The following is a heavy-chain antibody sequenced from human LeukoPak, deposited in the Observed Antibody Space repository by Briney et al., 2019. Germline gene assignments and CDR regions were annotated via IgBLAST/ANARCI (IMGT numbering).Heavy chain of an antibody. V-gene: IGHV1-69*01. J-gene: IGHJ4*02. Sequence: ASVKVSCKASGGTFSSYAISWVRQAPGQGLEWMGGIIPIFGTANYAQKFLGRVTITADESTSTAYMELSSLRSEDTAVYYCARDHEENYFDCWGQGTLVTVSS. CDR3: ARDHEENYFDC. CDR2: IIPIFGTA. CDR1: GGTFSSYA.